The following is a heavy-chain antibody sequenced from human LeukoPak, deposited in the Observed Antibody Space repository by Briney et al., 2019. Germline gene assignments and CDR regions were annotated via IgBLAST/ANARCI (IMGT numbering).Heavy chain of an antibody. CDR2: IYYSGST. V-gene: IGHV4-39*07. CDR3: ARDTGYAS. Sequence: SETLSLTCTVSGGSISSSRYYWGWIRQPPGKGLEWIGSIYYSGSTYYNPSLKSRVTISVDTSKNQFSLKLSSVTAADTAVHYCARDTGYASWGQGTLVTVSS. J-gene: IGHJ5*02. CDR1: GGSISSSRYY. D-gene: IGHD5-12*01.